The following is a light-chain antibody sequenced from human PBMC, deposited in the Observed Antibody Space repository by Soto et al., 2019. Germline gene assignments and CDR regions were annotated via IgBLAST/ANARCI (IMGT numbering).Light chain of an antibody. CDR3: QQYNSYPWT. CDR1: QSISRR. J-gene: IGKJ1*01. Sequence: EIQLIQSPSALSESVGDRVTITCRASQSISRRLAWYQQKPGKAPKLLIYDASSLESGVPAGFSGSGSGTQFTLTISSLQPDDFATYYCQQYNSYPWTFGQGTKV. CDR2: DAS. V-gene: IGKV1-5*01.